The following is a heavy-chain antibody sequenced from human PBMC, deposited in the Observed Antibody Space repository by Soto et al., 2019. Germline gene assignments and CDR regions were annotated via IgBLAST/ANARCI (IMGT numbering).Heavy chain of an antibody. D-gene: IGHD6-13*01. J-gene: IGHJ5*02. CDR1: GFSFTNYW. CDR3: ARIEAIARNWFDP. Sequence: GESLKISCKGSGFSFTNYWISWVRQMPGKVLEWMGNIDPVDSYANYSPSFQGHVTFSVDTSISTAYLQWSSLKASDTAMYFCARIEAIARNWFDPWGQGXLVTVSS. CDR2: IDPVDSYA. V-gene: IGHV5-10-1*01.